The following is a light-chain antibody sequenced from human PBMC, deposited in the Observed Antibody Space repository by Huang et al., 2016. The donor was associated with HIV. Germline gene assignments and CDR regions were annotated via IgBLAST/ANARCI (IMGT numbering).Light chain of an antibody. CDR3: QQYNTSPRT. CDR2: GSS. V-gene: IGKV3-15*01. CDR1: QSVFKT. J-gene: IGKJ1*01. Sequence: ENLMTQSPSTLSVSPGESATLSCRASQSVFKTLAWYQQKPGQAPKLLIDGSSTRASGIPARFSGSGSGTDFTLTISSLQSEDFAVYYCQQYNTSPRTFGQGTKVEV.